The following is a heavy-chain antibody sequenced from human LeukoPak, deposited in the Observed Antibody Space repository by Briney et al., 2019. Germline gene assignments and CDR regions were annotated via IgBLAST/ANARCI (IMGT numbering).Heavy chain of an antibody. D-gene: IGHD3-9*01. J-gene: IGHJ6*02. CDR2: IYSGGST. V-gene: IGHV3-53*04. CDR1: GFTFSNYW. Sequence: PGGSLRLSCAASGFTFSNYWMHWVRQAPGKGLEWVSVIYSGGSTYYADSVKGRFTISRHNSKNTLYLQMNSLRAEDTAVYYCARAGVDWSNGMDVWGQGTPVTVSS. CDR3: ARAGVDWSNGMDV.